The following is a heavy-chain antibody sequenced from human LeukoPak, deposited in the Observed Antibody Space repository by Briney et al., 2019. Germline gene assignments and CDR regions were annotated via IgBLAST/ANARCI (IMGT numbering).Heavy chain of an antibody. D-gene: IGHD5-18*01. J-gene: IGHJ6*02. V-gene: IGHV3-21*01. Sequence: GGSLRLSCAASGFTFGSYSMNWVRQAPGKGLEWVSSISSSSSYIYYADSVKGRFTISRDNAKNSLYLQMNSLRAEDTAVYYCARNSALYSYGFYYYYGMDVWGQGTTVTVSS. CDR2: ISSSSSYI. CDR1: GFTFGSYS. CDR3: ARNSALYSYGFYYYYGMDV.